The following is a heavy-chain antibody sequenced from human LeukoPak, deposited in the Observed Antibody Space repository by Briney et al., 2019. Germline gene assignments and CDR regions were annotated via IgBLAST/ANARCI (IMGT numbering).Heavy chain of an antibody. J-gene: IGHJ4*02. CDR2: IRYDGSNK. CDR1: RFTFSSYG. CDR3: AKDFYGSGSTPFDY. Sequence: SGGSLRLSCAASRFTFSSYGMHWVRQAPGKGLEWVAFIRYDGSNKYYADSVKGRFTISRDNSKNTLYLQMNSLRAEDTAVYYCAKDFYGSGSTPFDYWGQGTLVTVSS. V-gene: IGHV3-30*02. D-gene: IGHD3-10*01.